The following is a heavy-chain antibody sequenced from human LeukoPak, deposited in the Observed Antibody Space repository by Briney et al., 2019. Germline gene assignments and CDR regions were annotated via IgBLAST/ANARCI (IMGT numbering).Heavy chain of an antibody. CDR3: VAGGGYNYPLDF. CDR1: GGSFSGYY. D-gene: IGHD5-24*01. CDR2: IYTSGST. V-gene: IGHV4-59*10. Sequence: PSETLSLTCAVYGGSFSGYYWSWIRQPPGKGLEWIGRIYTSGSTNYNPSLKSRVTMSVDTSKNQFSLKLSSVTAADTAVYYCVAGGGYNYPLDFWGQGTLVTVSS. J-gene: IGHJ4*02.